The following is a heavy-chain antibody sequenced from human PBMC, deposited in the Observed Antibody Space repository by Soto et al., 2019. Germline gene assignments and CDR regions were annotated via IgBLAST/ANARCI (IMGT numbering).Heavy chain of an antibody. D-gene: IGHD5-18*01. Sequence: QVQLVQSGAEVKKPGSSVKVSCQASGCTFSSYAIRWVRHAPGQGLEWMRGILPIFGTATYAQKFQGRVTSTTDESTITASKELSIRRPEDMAVYYCAKGGYSYSDYWGQGTLVNVSS. CDR2: ILPIFGTA. CDR1: GCTFSSYA. CDR3: AKGGYSYSDY. J-gene: IGHJ4*02. V-gene: IGHV1-69*01.